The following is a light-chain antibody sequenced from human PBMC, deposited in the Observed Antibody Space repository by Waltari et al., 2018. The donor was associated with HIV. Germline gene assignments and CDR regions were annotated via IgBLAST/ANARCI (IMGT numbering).Light chain of an antibody. J-gene: IGLJ2*01. CDR1: ALPKQY. V-gene: IGLV3-25*03. CDR3: QSADSSGSPYVV. Sequence: SYELTQPTSVSVSPGTTARITCSGDALPKQYTYWYQQKPGQAPVLVIYKDSERPSGIPERFSGSNSGTTVTLTISGVQAEDEADYYCQSADSSGSPYVVFGGGTKLTVL. CDR2: KDS.